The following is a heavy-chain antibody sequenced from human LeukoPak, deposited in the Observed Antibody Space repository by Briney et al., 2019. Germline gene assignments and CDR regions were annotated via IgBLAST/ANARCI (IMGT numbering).Heavy chain of an antibody. D-gene: IGHD3-10*01. CDR3: ARGPRMVRGVIYYYYYYGMDV. Sequence: XXXVYGGSFSGYYWSWIRQPPGKGLEWVGEINHSGSTNYNPSLKSRVTISVDTSKNQFSLKLSSVTAADTAVYYCARGPRMVRGVIYYYYYYGMDVWGKGTTVTVSS. J-gene: IGHJ6*04. CDR2: INHSGST. CDR1: GGSFSGYY. V-gene: IGHV4-34*01.